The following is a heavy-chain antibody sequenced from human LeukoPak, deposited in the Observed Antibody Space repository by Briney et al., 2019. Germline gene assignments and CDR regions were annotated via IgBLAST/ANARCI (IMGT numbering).Heavy chain of an antibody. CDR2: IYYSGST. CDR3: ARSQQLVPSEFDP. D-gene: IGHD6-13*01. V-gene: IGHV4-31*03. CDR1: GGSISSGGYY. J-gene: IGHJ5*02. Sequence: SQTLSLTCTVSGGSISSGGYYWSWIRQHPGKGLEWIGYIYYSGSTYYNPSLKSRVTISVDTSKNQFSLKLSSVTAADTAVYYCARSQQLVPSEFDPWGQGTLVTVSS.